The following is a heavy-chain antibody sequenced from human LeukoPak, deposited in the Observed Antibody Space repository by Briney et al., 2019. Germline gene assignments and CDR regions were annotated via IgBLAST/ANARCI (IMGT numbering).Heavy chain of an antibody. CDR3: ARDQVAAAGFDY. D-gene: IGHD6-13*01. Sequence: ASVKVSCKASGYTFTGYYMHWVRQAPGQGLEWMGWINPNSGGTNYAQKFQGRVTMTRDTSISTAYMELSRLRSDDTAVYYCARDQVAAAGFDYWGQGTLVTVSS. J-gene: IGHJ4*02. CDR1: GYTFTGYY. CDR2: INPNSGGT. V-gene: IGHV1-2*02.